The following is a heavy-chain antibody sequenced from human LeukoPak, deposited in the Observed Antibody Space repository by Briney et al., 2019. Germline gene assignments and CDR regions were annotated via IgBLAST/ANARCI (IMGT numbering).Heavy chain of an antibody. CDR2: IIPIFGTA. D-gene: IGHD6-19*01. V-gene: IGHV1-69*05. Sequence: SVKVSCKASGGTFSSYAIRWVQQAPGQGLEWIGRIIPIFGTANYAQKFQGRVTITTDESTSTAYMELSSLRSEDTAVYYCARDSQKYSSGWYPLIDYWGQGTLVTVSS. CDR3: ARDSQKYSSGWYPLIDY. J-gene: IGHJ4*02. CDR1: GGTFSSYA.